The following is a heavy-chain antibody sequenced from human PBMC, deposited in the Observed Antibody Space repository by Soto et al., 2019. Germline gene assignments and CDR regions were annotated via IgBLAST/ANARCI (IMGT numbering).Heavy chain of an antibody. V-gene: IGHV3-30-3*01. CDR2: ISYDGSNK. J-gene: IGHJ5*02. CDR3: AREGLNL. CDR1: GFTFSNAW. D-gene: IGHD5-12*01. Sequence: GGSLRLSCAASGFTFSNAWMSWVRQAPGKGLEWVAVISYDGSNKYYADSVKGRFTISRDNSKNTLYLQMNSLRAEDTAVYYCAREGLNLWGQGTLVTVSS.